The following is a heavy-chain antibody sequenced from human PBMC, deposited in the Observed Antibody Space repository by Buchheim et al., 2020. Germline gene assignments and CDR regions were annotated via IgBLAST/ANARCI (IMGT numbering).Heavy chain of an antibody. CDR3: ARAILLGKGYYYYYGMDV. V-gene: IGHV4-59*01. J-gene: IGHJ6*02. CDR2: IYYSGST. Sequence: QVQLQESGPGLVKPSETLSLTCTVSGGSISSYYWSWIRQPPGKGLEWIGYIYYSGSTNYNPSLKSRVTISVDTSKNQFSLKLSSVTAADMAVYYCARAILLGKGYYYYYGMDVWGQGTT. D-gene: IGHD2-15*01. CDR1: GGSISSYY.